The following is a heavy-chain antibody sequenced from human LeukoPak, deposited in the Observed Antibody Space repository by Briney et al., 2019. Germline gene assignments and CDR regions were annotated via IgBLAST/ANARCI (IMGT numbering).Heavy chain of an antibody. D-gene: IGHD2-2*01. Sequence: ASVRVSCKASGYTFTSYGISWVRQAPGQGLEWMGWINPNSGGTNYAQKFQGRVTMTRDTSISTAYMELSRLRSDDTAVYYCARDGDIVVVPAAFYWFDPWGQGTLVTVSS. V-gene: IGHV1-2*02. J-gene: IGHJ5*02. CDR3: ARDGDIVVVPAAFYWFDP. CDR2: INPNSGGT. CDR1: GYTFTSYG.